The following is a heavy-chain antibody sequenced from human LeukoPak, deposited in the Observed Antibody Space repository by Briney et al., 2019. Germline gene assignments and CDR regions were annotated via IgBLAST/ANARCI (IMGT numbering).Heavy chain of an antibody. CDR1: GFTFSSYA. Sequence: QPGGSLRLSCAASGFTFSSYAMSWVRQAPGKGLEWVSAISGSGGSTYYADSVKGRFTISRDNSKNTLYLQMNSLRAEDTAVYYCAKDRLRVTTAVYYYGMDVWGQGTTVTVSS. D-gene: IGHD4-17*01. CDR3: AKDRLRVTTAVYYYGMDV. J-gene: IGHJ6*02. CDR2: ISGSGGST. V-gene: IGHV3-23*01.